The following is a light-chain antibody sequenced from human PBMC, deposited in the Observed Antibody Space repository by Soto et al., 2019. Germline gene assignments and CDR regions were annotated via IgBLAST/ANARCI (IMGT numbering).Light chain of an antibody. V-gene: IGKV1-5*01. J-gene: IGKJ1*01. CDR3: QQYNSVPWT. CDR1: QSIRSW. CDR2: DAP. Sequence: HMTQSPSTLSASVGDRVTITCRASQSIRSWLAWYQQRPGQAPKVLIYDAPNLASGVPSRFSGSGSGTEFTLTISSLQPDDCATYYCQQYNSVPWTFGRGTKVEIK.